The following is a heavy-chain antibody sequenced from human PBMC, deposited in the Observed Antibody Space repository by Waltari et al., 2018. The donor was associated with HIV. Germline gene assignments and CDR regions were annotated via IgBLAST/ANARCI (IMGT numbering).Heavy chain of an antibody. Sequence: DVQLVESGGGMVKPGGSLSLSCAVSGITFKNARRGRVGPGPGKGPQLLGHIRSKSDGGTTDYAAPVRGRFTISTDDLNNTMSLEMKILKVEDTGVYYCTTCEMGSTRNYWGQGTLVTVSS. J-gene: IGHJ4*02. D-gene: IGHD1-26*01. V-gene: IGHV3-15*01. CDR3: TTCEMGSTRNY. CDR2: IRSKSDGGTT. CDR1: GITFKNAR.